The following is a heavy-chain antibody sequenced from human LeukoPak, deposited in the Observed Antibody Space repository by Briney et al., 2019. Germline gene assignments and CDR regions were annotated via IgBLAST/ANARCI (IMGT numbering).Heavy chain of an antibody. CDR1: GGTFSSYT. CDR2: IIPILGIA. V-gene: IGHV1-69*04. D-gene: IGHD2-15*01. CDR3: ARDGPPPVVAASPLHYYYGMDV. Sequence: SVKVSCKASGGTFSSYTISWVRQAPGQGLEWMGRIIPILGIANYAQKFQGRVTITADESTSTAYMELSSLRSEDTAVYYCARDGPPPVVAASPLHYYYGMDVWGQGTTVTVSS. J-gene: IGHJ6*02.